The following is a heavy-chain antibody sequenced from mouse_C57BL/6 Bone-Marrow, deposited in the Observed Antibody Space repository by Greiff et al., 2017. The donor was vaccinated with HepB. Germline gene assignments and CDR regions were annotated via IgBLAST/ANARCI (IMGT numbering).Heavy chain of an antibody. CDR3: ARPWGFPDFDV. V-gene: IGHV2-2*01. CDR1: GFSLTSYG. Sequence: QVQLKESGPGLVQPSQSLSITCTVSGFSLTSYGVHWVRQSPGKGLEWLGVIWSGGSTDYNAAFISRLSISKDNSKSQVFFKMNSLQADDTAIYYCARPWGFPDFDVWGTGTTVTVSS. CDR2: IWSGGST. J-gene: IGHJ1*03.